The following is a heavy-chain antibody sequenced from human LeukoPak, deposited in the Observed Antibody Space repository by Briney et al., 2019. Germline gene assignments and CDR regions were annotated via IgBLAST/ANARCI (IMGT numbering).Heavy chain of an antibody. CDR3: ARPGIAVAGREGNFDY. CDR2: INSDGSRI. D-gene: IGHD6-19*01. Sequence: GGSLRLSCAGSGFTFSSFAMNWVRQVPGKGLVWVSRINSDGSRISYADSVRGRFTISRDNAKNTLYLQMNSLRAEDTAVYYCARPGIAVAGREGNFDYWGQGTLVTVSS. J-gene: IGHJ4*02. CDR1: GFTFSSFA. V-gene: IGHV3-74*01.